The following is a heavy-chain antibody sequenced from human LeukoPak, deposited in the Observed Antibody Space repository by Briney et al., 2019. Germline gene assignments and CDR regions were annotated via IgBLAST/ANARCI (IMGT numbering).Heavy chain of an antibody. V-gene: IGHV3-33*01. CDR2: IWYDGSNK. CDR3: ARDYGALYYFDY. CDR1: GFTFSTFV. Sequence: GGSLRLSCAASGFTFSTFVMHWVRQAPGTGLEWVATIWYDGSNKYYADSVKGRFTMSRDNSKNTLYLQMNSLRAEDTAVYYCARDYGALYYFDYWGQGTLVTVSS. J-gene: IGHJ4*02. D-gene: IGHD4-17*01.